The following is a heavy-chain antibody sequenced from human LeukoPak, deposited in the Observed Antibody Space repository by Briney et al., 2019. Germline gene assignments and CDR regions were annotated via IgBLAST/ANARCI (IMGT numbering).Heavy chain of an antibody. CDR3: AKGLLWFGELSPGDY. V-gene: IGHV5-51*01. Sequence: GESLKISCKGSGYSFTSYWIGWVRQMPGKGLEWMGIIYPGDSDTRYSPSFQGQVTISADKSISTAYLQWSSLKASDTAMYYCAKGLLWFGELSPGDYWGQGTLVTVSS. CDR2: IYPGDSDT. CDR1: GYSFTSYW. J-gene: IGHJ4*02. D-gene: IGHD3-10*01.